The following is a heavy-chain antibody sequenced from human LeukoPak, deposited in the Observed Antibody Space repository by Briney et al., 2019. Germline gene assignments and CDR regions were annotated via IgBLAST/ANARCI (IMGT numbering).Heavy chain of an antibody. CDR3: ALHRYILTGPGSFDY. V-gene: IGHV3-66*01. CDR1: GLTARRTT. Sequence: GGSLGPSGAAPGLTARRTTMTGAGKPPGRGWAWAYLMYTGGNTYYADSVKGRFTISRDNSKNTLYLQMNTLRAEDTAVYYCALHRYILTGPGSFDYWGQGTLVTVSS. D-gene: IGHD3-9*01. CDR2: MYTGGNT. J-gene: IGHJ4*02.